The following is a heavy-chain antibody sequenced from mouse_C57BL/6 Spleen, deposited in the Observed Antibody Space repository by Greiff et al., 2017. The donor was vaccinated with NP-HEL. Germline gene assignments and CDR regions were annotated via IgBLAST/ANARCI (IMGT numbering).Heavy chain of an antibody. V-gene: IGHV1-19*01. CDR1: GYTFTDYY. CDR2: INPYNGGT. J-gene: IGHJ4*01. Sequence: VQLQQSGPVLVKPGASVKMSCKASGYTFTDYYMNWVKQSHGKSLEWIGVINPYNGGTSYNQKFKGKATLTVDKSSSTAYMGLNSLTSEDSAVYYCARGGSYAMDDWGKGTTVTVSS. CDR3: ARGGSYAMDD.